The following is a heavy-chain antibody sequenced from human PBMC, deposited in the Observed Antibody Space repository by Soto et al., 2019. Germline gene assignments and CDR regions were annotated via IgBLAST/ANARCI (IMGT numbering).Heavy chain of an antibody. CDR3: ARDRQQLSDQYYYYYGMDV. CDR1: GFTFSSYA. CDR2: ISSNGGST. Sequence: GGSLRLSCAASGFTFSSYAMHWVRQAPGKGLEYVSAISSNGGSTYYANSVKGRFTISRDNSKNTLYLQMGSLRAEDMAVYYCARDRQQLSDQYYYYYGMDVWGQGTTVTVSS. V-gene: IGHV3-64*01. D-gene: IGHD6-13*01. J-gene: IGHJ6*02.